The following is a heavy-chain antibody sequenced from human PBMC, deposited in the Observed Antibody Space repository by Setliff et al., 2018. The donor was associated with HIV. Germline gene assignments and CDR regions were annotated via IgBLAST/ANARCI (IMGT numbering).Heavy chain of an antibody. CDR1: GGTFSGYA. D-gene: IGHD5-18*01. CDR2: IIPIFGTA. J-gene: IGHJ6*03. Sequence: ASVTVSCKASGGTFSGYAISWVRQAPGQGLEWMGGIIPIFGTANYAQKFQGRVTITTDESTGTAYMERSSLRSEDTAVYYCERVDTAMVCVGPYYYMDVWGKGTTVTVS. V-gene: IGHV1-69*05. CDR3: ERVDTAMVCVGPYYYMDV.